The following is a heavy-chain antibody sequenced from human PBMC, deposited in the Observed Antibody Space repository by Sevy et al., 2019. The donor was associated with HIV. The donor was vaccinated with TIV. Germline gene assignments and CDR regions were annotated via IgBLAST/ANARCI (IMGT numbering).Heavy chain of an antibody. CDR1: GFTFSNAW. CDR3: TTDRVYYYDSPRDGSIDY. Sequence: GGSLRLSCAASGFTFSNAWMSWVRQAPGKGLEWVGRIKSKTDGGTTDYAAPVKGRFTISRDDSKNTLYLQMNSLKTVDTAVYYGTTDRVYYYDSPRDGSIDYWGQGTLVTVSS. J-gene: IGHJ4*02. D-gene: IGHD3-22*01. V-gene: IGHV3-15*01. CDR2: IKSKTDGGTT.